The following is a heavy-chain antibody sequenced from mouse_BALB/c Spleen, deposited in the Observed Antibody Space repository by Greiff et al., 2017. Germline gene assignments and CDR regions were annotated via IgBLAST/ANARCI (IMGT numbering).Heavy chain of an antibody. Sequence: QVQLQQPGAELVKPGASVKMSCKASGYTFTSYNMHWVKQTPGQGLEWIGAIYPGNGDTSYNQKFKGKATLTADKSSSTAYMQLSSLTSEDSAVYYCARWGTMMTTWDPWFAYWGQGTLVTVSA. D-gene: IGHD2-4*01. V-gene: IGHV1-12*01. CDR1: GYTFTSYN. CDR2: IYPGNGDT. CDR3: ARWGTMMTTWDPWFAY. J-gene: IGHJ3*01.